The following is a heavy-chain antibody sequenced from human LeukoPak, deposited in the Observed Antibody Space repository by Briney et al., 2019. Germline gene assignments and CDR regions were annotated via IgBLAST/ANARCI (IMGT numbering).Heavy chain of an antibody. D-gene: IGHD5-18*01. V-gene: IGHV4-39*07. J-gene: IGHJ4*02. CDR1: GGSISSSSYY. CDR3: ARDRPAMATRYFDY. Sequence: PSETLSLTCTVSGGSISSSSYYWGWIRQPPGKGLEWIGSIYHSGSTYYNPSLKSRVTISVDTSKNQFSLKLSSVTAADTAVYYCARDRPAMATRYFDYWGQGTLVTVSS. CDR2: IYHSGST.